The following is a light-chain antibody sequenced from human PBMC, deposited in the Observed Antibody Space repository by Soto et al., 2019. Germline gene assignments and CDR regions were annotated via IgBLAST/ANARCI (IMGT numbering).Light chain of an antibody. CDR1: SSEVGGYTF. J-gene: IGLJ1*01. CDR2: EVS. Sequence: SAPTQPPPASGAPGQAVTISFTGNSSEVGGYTFVSWYQQHPGKAPKLIIYEVSKRPSGVPDRFSGSKSGNTASLTVSGLQAEDEADYYCTSYAGSNNFYVFGTGTKVTVL. CDR3: TSYAGSNNFYV. V-gene: IGLV2-8*01.